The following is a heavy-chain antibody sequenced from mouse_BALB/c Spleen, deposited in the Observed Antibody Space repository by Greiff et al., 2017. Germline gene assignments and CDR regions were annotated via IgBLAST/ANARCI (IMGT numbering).Heavy chain of an antibody. CDR1: GFTFNTYA. J-gene: IGHJ2*01. V-gene: IGHV10-1*02. CDR2: IRSKSNNYAT. CDR3: VRQGGYYGYDGFDY. Sequence: DVMLVESGGGLVQPKGSLKLSCAASGFTFNTYAMNWVRQAPGKGLEWVARIRSKSNNYATYYADSVKDRFTISRDDSQSMLYLQMNNLKTEDTAMYYCVRQGGYYGYDGFDYWGQGTTLTVSS. D-gene: IGHD1-2*01.